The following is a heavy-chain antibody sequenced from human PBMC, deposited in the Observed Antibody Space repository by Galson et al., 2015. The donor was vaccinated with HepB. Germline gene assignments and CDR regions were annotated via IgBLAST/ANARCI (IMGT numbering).Heavy chain of an antibody. Sequence: SVKVSCKASGYTFTSYGISWVRQAPGQGLEWMGWISAYNGNTNYAQKLQGRVTMTTDTSTSTAYMELRSLRSDDTAVYYCARDSYYYDSSGYWGYWGQGTLVTVSS. V-gene: IGHV1-18*01. CDR3: ARDSYYYDSSGYWGY. D-gene: IGHD3-22*01. CDR2: ISAYNGNT. J-gene: IGHJ4*02. CDR1: GYTFTSYG.